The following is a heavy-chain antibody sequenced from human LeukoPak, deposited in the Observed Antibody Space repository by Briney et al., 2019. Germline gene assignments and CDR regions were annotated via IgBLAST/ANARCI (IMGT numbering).Heavy chain of an antibody. V-gene: IGHV3-7*01. Sequence: GGSLRLSCAASGFSLTTYWMTWVRQAPGKGLEWVANINQDGSEEHYVDAVKGRFTISRDNAKNSLFLQMNSLRAGDTAVYYCARVGNLARGATNYFDYWGQGTLVTVSS. J-gene: IGHJ4*02. CDR1: GFSLTTYW. CDR2: INQDGSEE. D-gene: IGHD3-10*01. CDR3: ARVGNLARGATNYFDY.